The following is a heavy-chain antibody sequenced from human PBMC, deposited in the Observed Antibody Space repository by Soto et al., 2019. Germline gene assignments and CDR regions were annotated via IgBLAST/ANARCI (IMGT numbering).Heavy chain of an antibody. CDR3: ARQGLGVPRVLPELDP. D-gene: IGHD2-2*01. V-gene: IGHV1-18*04. Sequence: QVQLVQSGAEVKKPGASVKVSCKASGYTFANYGISWVRQAPGQGLEWMGWINAYNGNTNYAQKVQGRVTMTTDTSTSTGYMELRSLRSDDTAVYYCARQGLGVPRVLPELDPRGQGTLVTVSS. J-gene: IGHJ5*02. CDR1: GYTFANYG. CDR2: INAYNGNT.